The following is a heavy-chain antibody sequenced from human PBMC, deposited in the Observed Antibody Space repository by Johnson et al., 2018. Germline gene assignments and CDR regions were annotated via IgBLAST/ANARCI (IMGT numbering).Heavy chain of an antibody. D-gene: IGHD1-1*01. V-gene: IGHV3-9*01. CDR1: GFAFDDSA. CDR3: TKDAGWKVGFVI. CDR2: ISWNSIRE. J-gene: IGHJ3*02. Sequence: VQSGRSLRISCTASGFAFDDSAMHWVRQAPGKGLEWVSGISWNSIREDYADSVKGRFTISRDNDKNSLYLQTHSLRPDDTALYYCTKDAGWKVGFVIWGQGTMVTVSS.